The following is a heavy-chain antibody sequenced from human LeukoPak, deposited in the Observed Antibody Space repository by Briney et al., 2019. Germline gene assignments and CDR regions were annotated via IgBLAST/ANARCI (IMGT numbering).Heavy chain of an antibody. CDR1: GFSISSYY. Sequence: SETLSLTCTVSGFSISSYYWSWIRQPPGKGLEWIGYIYYSGSTNYNPSLKSRVTISVDTSKNQFSLKLSSVTAADTAVYYCARDLVYGSGSYYIWFDPWGQGTLVTVSS. CDR3: ARDLVYGSGSYYIWFDP. J-gene: IGHJ5*02. V-gene: IGHV4-59*01. D-gene: IGHD3-10*01. CDR2: IYYSGST.